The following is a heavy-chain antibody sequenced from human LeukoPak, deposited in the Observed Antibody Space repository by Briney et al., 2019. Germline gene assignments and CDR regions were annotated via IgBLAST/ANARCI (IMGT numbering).Heavy chain of an antibody. CDR1: GYTFTGYY. J-gene: IGHJ6*03. CDR2: INPNSGGT. Sequence: GASVKVSCKASGYTFTGYYMHWVRHGPGQGLEWMGRINPNSGGTNYAQKFQGRVTMTRDTSISTAYMELIRLRSDDTAVYYCARGPVTYYYMDVWGKGTTVTVSS. CDR3: ARGPVTYYYMDV. D-gene: IGHD3/OR15-3a*01. V-gene: IGHV1-2*06.